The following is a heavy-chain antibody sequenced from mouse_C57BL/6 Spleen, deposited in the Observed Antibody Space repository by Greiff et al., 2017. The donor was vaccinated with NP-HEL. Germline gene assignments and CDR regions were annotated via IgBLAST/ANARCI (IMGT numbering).Heavy chain of an antibody. V-gene: IGHV1-69*01. Sequence: QVQLQQPGAELVMPGASVKLSCKASGYTFTSYWMHWVKQRPGQGLEWIGEIDPSDSYTNYNQKFKGKSTLTVDKSSSTAYMQLSSLTSEDSAVYYCARSGGSSPYYYAMDYWGQGTSVTVSS. CDR1: GYTFTSYW. D-gene: IGHD1-1*01. J-gene: IGHJ4*01. CDR2: IDPSDSYT. CDR3: ARSGGSSPYYYAMDY.